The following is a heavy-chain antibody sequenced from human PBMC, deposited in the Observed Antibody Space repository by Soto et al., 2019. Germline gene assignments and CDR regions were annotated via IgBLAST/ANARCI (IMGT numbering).Heavy chain of an antibody. D-gene: IGHD3-22*01. CDR1: GYSFTSYW. CDR2: IDPSDSYT. Sequence: GESLKISCKRSGYSFTSYWISWVRQMPGKGLEWMGRIDPSDSYTNYSPSFQGHVTISADKSISTAYLQWSSLKASDTAMYYCARLSYYDSSGYYSSFDYWGQGTLVTVSS. CDR3: ARLSYYDSSGYYSSFDY. V-gene: IGHV5-10-1*01. J-gene: IGHJ4*02.